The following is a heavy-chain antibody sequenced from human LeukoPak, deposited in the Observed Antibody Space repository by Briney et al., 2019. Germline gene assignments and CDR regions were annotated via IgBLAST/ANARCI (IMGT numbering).Heavy chain of an antibody. CDR3: ARTTGGSGGDFDY. CDR1: SDSISTDF. D-gene: IGHD3-10*01. V-gene: IGHV4-4*07. Sequence: SETLSLTCTVSSDSISTDFWSWIRQPAGKGLEWIGRIYPSGSTSYNPSLKSRVSMSVDTSKNQFSLRLNSVTAADTAVYYCARTTGGSGGDFDYWGQGNQVTVSS. CDR2: IYPSGST. J-gene: IGHJ4*02.